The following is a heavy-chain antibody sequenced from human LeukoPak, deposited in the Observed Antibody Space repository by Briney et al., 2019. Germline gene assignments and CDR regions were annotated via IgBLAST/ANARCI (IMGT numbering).Heavy chain of an antibody. CDR1: GFTFDDYT. V-gene: IGHV3-43*01. CDR2: ISWDGGST. CDR3: AKGMTTVTTRSPLDY. Sequence: GGSLRLSCAASGFTFDDYTMHWVRQAPGKGLEWVSLISWDGGSTYYADSVKGRFTISRDTSKNTLYLQMNSLRAEDTAIYYCAKGMTTVTTRSPLDYWGQGTLVTVSS. J-gene: IGHJ4*02. D-gene: IGHD4-17*01.